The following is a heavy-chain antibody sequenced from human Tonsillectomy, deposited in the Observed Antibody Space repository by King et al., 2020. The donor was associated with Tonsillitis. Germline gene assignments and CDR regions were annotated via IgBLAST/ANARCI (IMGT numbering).Heavy chain of an antibody. CDR2: INPSDGST. CDR1: GYTFTSYH. V-gene: IGHV1-46*01. Sequence: VQLVESGAEVKKPGASVKLSCKASGYTFTSYHMHWVRQAPGQGLEWMGMINPSDGSTSYAQKFQGRVSMTRDTSTSTVYMELTSLRSEDTAVYYCARGLYDSNALAYFDYWGQGTLVTVSS. J-gene: IGHJ4*02. D-gene: IGHD3-22*01. CDR3: ARGLYDSNALAYFDY.